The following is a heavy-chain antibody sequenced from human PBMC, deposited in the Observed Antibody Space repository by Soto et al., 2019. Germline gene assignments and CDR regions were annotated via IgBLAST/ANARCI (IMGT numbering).Heavy chain of an antibody. CDR2: ISGSGDDT. J-gene: IGHJ4*02. V-gene: IGHV3-23*01. CDR1: GPTFSSYA. Sequence: QLLESGGGLVQPGGSLRLSCAASGPTFSSYAMSWVRQAPGKGLEWVSSISGSGDDTYYADSVKGRFTISRDNSRNMLYLELNSLRGKDTALYYCARDMLASVLMEGTFYWGQGTLVTVSS. D-gene: IGHD2-8*01. CDR3: ARDMLASVLMEGTFY.